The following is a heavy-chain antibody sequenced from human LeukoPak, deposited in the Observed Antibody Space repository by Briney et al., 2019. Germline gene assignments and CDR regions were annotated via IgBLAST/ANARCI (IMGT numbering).Heavy chain of an antibody. CDR2: ISYDGSNK. CDR3: AKGSQLVPFDY. Sequence: GRSLRLSCAASGFTFSSYAMHWVRQAPGKGLKWVAVISYDGSNKYYADSVKGRFTISRDNSKNTLYLQMNSLRAEDTAVYYCAKGSQLVPFDYWGQGTLVTVSS. CDR1: GFTFSSYA. J-gene: IGHJ4*02. V-gene: IGHV3-30-3*01. D-gene: IGHD6-13*01.